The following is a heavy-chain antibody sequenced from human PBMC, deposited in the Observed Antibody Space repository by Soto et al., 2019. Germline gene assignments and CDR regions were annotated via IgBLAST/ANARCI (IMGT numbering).Heavy chain of an antibody. J-gene: IGHJ6*03. CDR3: ARKDSGYADYMDV. Sequence: QVQLQESGPGLVKPSQTLSLTCTVSGGPISRGGYCWSWIRQHPGKGLEWIGYIYYSGGTYYNPSLKSRVTISVDTSENQFSLRLSSVTAADSAVYYCARKDSGYADYMDVWGKGTTVTVSS. D-gene: IGHD5-12*01. V-gene: IGHV4-31*03. CDR1: GGPISRGGYC. CDR2: IYYSGGT.